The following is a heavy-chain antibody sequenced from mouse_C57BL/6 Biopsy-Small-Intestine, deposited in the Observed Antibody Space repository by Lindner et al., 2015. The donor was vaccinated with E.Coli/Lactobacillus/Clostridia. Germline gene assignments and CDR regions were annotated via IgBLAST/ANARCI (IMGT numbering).Heavy chain of an antibody. D-gene: IGHD5-1-1*01. CDR3: ARDPIVAIPAAILRFGPEPKPDHALDI. CDR2: ITGYNGDA. CDR1: GYTFTNYG. Sequence: SVKVSCKASGYTFTNYGISWVRQAPGQGLEWMGWITGYNGDARYAQKFQGRVTLTADTSTSTAYMELRGLRSDDTAMYYCARDPIVAIPAAILRFGPEPKPDHALDIWGQGTMVTVSS. V-gene: IGHV1-20*01. J-gene: IGHJ3*01.